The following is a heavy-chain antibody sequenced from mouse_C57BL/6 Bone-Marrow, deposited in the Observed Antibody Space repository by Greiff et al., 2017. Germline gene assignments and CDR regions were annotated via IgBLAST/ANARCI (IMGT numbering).Heavy chain of an antibody. D-gene: IGHD1-1*01. CDR1: GYTFTSYW. V-gene: IGHV1-69*01. CDR3: AIITGTDY. J-gene: IGHJ2*01. CDR2: IDPSDSYT. Sequence: QVQLQQPGAELVMPGASVKLSCKASGYTFTSYWMHWVKQRPGQGLEWIGEIDPSDSYTNSNQKFKGKSTLTVDKSSSTAYMQLSSLTSEDSAVYYCAIITGTDYWGQGTTLTVSS.